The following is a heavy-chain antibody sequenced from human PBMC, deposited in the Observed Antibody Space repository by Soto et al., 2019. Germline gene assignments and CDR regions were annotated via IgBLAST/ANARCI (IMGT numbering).Heavy chain of an antibody. Sequence: PGGSLRLSCAASGFSFSISPMHWVRQAPSKGPEWVALISYDGTNKFYADSVKGRFTISRDNSKSTLYLQVDSLRPEDAAVYYCARDPKTSGGQHWAFNYFDSWGQGTLVTVSS. J-gene: IGHJ4*02. CDR2: ISYDGTNK. V-gene: IGHV3-30-3*01. CDR1: GFSFSISP. D-gene: IGHD7-27*01. CDR3: ARDPKTSGGQHWAFNYFDS.